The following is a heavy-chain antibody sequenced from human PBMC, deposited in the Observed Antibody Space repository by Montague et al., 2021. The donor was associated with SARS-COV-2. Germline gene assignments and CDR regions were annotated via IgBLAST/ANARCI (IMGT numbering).Heavy chain of an antibody. V-gene: IGHV3-23*01. J-gene: IGHJ5*02. D-gene: IGHD6-13*01. CDR1: GFPFSTYA. CDR3: AKDRESGIAAIGWFDP. CDR2: ISVSGGST. Sequence: SRSLSLSASGFPFSTYAMSWVRQAPGKGLEWVSAISVSGGSTYYADSVKGRFTISRDNSKNTLYLQMNSLRAEDTAVYYCAKDRESGIAAIGWFDPWGQGTLVTVSS.